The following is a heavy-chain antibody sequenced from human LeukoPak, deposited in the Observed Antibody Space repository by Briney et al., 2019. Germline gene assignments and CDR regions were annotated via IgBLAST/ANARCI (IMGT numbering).Heavy chain of an antibody. D-gene: IGHD4-17*01. Sequence: GASVKVSCKASGYTFTTYYMHWVRQAPGQGLEWMGIINPSGGSTSYTQKFQGRITMTRDMSTSTVYMELSSLRSEDTAVYYCARLRSGRGAFDIWGQGTMVTVSS. J-gene: IGHJ3*02. CDR2: INPSGGST. CDR3: ARLRSGRGAFDI. V-gene: IGHV1-46*01. CDR1: GYTFTTYY.